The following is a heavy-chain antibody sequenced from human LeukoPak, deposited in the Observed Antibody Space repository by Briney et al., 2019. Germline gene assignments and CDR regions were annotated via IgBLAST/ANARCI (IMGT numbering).Heavy chain of an antibody. V-gene: IGHV3-73*01. CDR3: TSPSGYSGY. CDR1: GFTFSGSA. Sequence: GGSLKLSCAASGFTFSGSAIHWVRQASGKGLEWVGRIRSKANSYATAYAASVKGRFTISRDDSKNTAYLQMNSLKTEDTAVYYCTSPSGYSGYWGQGTLVTVSS. CDR2: IRSKANSYAT. J-gene: IGHJ4*02. D-gene: IGHD5-12*01.